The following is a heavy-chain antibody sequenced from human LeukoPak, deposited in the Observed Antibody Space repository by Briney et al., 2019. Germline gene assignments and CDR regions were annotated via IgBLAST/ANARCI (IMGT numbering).Heavy chain of an antibody. CDR3: ARWAQYSNSWLLDY. Sequence: GGSLILSCAASGFSFSSYWMSWVRQAPGKGLEWVANIRQDGSDKYYVGSVKGRFTMSRDNAKNSLNLQMSSLRAEDTAVYYCARWAQYSNSWLLDYWGQGTLVTVSS. CDR1: GFSFSSYW. CDR2: IRQDGSDK. V-gene: IGHV3-7*03. J-gene: IGHJ4*02. D-gene: IGHD6-13*01.